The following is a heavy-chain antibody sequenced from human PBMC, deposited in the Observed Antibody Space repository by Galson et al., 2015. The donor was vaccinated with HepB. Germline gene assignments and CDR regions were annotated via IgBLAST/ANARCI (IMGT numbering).Heavy chain of an antibody. CDR2: IRSKANSYAT. D-gene: IGHD1-1*01. V-gene: IGHV3-73*01. CDR1: GFTFSGSA. Sequence: SLRLSCAASGFTFSGSAMHWVRQASGKGLEWVGRIRSKANSYATAYAASVKGRFTISRDDSKNTAYLQMNSLKTEDTAVYYCTTGKVRDHYYYYYMDVWGKGTTVTVSS. J-gene: IGHJ6*03. CDR3: TTGKVRDHYYYYYMDV.